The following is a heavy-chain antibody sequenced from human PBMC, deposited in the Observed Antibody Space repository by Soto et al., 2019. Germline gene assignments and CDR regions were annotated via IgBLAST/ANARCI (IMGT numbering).Heavy chain of an antibody. D-gene: IGHD6-19*01. CDR1: GFTFSSYE. V-gene: IGHV3-48*03. CDR3: ARDSPSSSGWYLGRRGPDYYYYGMDV. Sequence: PGGSLRLSCAASGFTFSSYEMNWVRQAPGKGLEWVSYISSSGSTIYYADSVKGRFTISRDNSKNTLYLQMNSLRAEDTAVYYCARDSPSSSGWYLGRRGPDYYYYGMDVWGQGTTVTVSS. CDR2: ISSSGSTI. J-gene: IGHJ6*02.